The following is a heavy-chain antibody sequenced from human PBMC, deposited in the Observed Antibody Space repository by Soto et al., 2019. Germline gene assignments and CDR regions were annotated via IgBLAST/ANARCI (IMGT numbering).Heavy chain of an antibody. Sequence: QITLKESGPTLVKPTQTLTLTCTFSGFSLSTSGVGVGWSRQPPGKALEWLALIYWDDDKRYSPSLKSRLTITKDTSKNQAVLTMTNMDPVDTATYYCAHSPYDYTWGSFPQRSANWFDPWGQGTLVTVSS. CDR3: AHSPYDYTWGSFPQRSANWFDP. CDR1: GFSLSTSGVG. CDR2: IYWDDDK. V-gene: IGHV2-5*02. D-gene: IGHD3-16*01. J-gene: IGHJ5*02.